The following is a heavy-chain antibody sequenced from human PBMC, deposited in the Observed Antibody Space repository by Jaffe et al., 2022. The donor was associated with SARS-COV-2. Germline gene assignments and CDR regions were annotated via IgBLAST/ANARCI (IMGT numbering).Heavy chain of an antibody. D-gene: IGHD3-10*01. CDR2: INEGGSDK. CDR1: GLTISNNW. Sequence: EVQLVESGGGLVQPGGSLRLSCAVSGLTISNNWMSWVRQASGKGLEWVANINEGGSDKNYVDSVKGRFTISRDNAKNSLYLQMNSLRAEDTAVYYCARVGSMIRGVISPFEYWGRGTLVTVSS. J-gene: IGHJ4*02. CDR3: ARVGSMIRGVISPFEY. V-gene: IGHV3-7*01.